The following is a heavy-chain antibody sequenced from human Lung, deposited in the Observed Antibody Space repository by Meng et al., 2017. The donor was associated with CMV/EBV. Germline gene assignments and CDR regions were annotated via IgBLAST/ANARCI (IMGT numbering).Heavy chain of an antibody. Sequence: GESLKVSCAASGFSFSSYWMHWVRRAPGKGLVWVSRINRDGSSRSYGDSVKGRFTISRDNGKNTLYLQMNSLRAEDTAVYYCARDVVEGSVWLGYWGQGTLVXVSS. D-gene: IGHD2-15*01. CDR1: GFSFSSYW. CDR3: ARDVVEGSVWLGY. J-gene: IGHJ4*02. CDR2: INRDGSSR. V-gene: IGHV3-74*01.